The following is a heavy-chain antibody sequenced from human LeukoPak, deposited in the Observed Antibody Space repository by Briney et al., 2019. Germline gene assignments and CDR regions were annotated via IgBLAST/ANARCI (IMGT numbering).Heavy chain of an antibody. J-gene: IGHJ3*02. CDR1: GFTFDDYG. Sequence: QSGGSLRLSCAASGFTFDDYGMSWVRQAPGKGLEWVSGINWNGGSTGYADSVKGRFTISRDNAKNSLYLQMNSLRAEDTAVYYCARYYYGDYTVGAFDIWGQGTMVTVSS. D-gene: IGHD4-17*01. CDR3: ARYYYGDYTVGAFDI. CDR2: INWNGGST. V-gene: IGHV3-20*04.